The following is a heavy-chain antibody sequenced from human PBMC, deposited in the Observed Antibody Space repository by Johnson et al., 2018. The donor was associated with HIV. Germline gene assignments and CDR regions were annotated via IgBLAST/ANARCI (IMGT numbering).Heavy chain of an antibody. V-gene: IGHV3-30*04. CDR1: GFTFSSYA. CDR3: AREPSIAAAGGDGAFDI. CDR2: ISYDGSYQ. Sequence: MQLVESGGGVVQPGRSLRLSCAASGFTFSSYAMHWVRQAPGKGLEWVAVISYDGSYQYYADSAKGRFTISRDNSKNTLYLQMNSLRAEDTAVYYCAREPSIAAAGGDGAFDIWGRGTMLTVS. D-gene: IGHD6-13*01. J-gene: IGHJ3*02.